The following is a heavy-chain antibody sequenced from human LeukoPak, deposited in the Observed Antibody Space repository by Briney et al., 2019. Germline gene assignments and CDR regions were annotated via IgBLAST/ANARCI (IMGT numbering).Heavy chain of an antibody. Sequence: PGGSLRLSCAASGFTFSHYWMSWVRQAPGKGLEGVAQINQDGSEEYYMDSVKARFTISRDNAKNSVFLQMNSLRAEDTAVYYCVRDGGVSGYDLLDYWGQGTLVTVSS. J-gene: IGHJ4*02. CDR3: VRDGGVSGYDLLDY. D-gene: IGHD5-12*01. V-gene: IGHV3-7*01. CDR1: GFTFSHYW. CDR2: INQDGSEE.